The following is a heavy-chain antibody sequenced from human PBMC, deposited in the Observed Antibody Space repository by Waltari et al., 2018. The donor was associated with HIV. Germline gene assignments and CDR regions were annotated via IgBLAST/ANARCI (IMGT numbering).Heavy chain of an antibody. J-gene: IGHJ2*01. V-gene: IGHV3-23*01. CDR2: ISAGGVST. Sequence: EVQLLESGGGLVQPGGSLRLSCAASGFTFSSYAMRWGRQAPGKGLEWVSAISAGGVSTYYADSVKGRFTISRDNSKNTVYLQMNSLRGEDTAVYYCARDLGGYWYFDLWGRGTLVTVSS. CDR1: GFTFSSYA. D-gene: IGHD3-16*01. CDR3: ARDLGGYWYFDL.